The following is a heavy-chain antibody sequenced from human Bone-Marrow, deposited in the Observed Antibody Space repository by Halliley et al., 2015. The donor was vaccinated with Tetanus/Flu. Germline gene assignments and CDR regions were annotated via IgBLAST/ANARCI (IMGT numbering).Heavy chain of an antibody. CDR2: TNPSGGST. J-gene: IGHJ4*02. Sequence: GGMGITNPSGGSTSYAQKFQGRVTMTRDTSTSTVYMELSSLRSEDTAVYYCELITAAGPYNDYWGQGTLVTVSS. CDR3: ELITAAGPYNDY. V-gene: IGHV1-46*01. D-gene: IGHD6-13*01.